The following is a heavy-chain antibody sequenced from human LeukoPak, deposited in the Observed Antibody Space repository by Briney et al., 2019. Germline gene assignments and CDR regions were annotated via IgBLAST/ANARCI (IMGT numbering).Heavy chain of an antibody. J-gene: IGHJ4*02. D-gene: IGHD2-15*01. Sequence: GGSLRLSCAASGFTFSNYWMSWVRQAPGKGLEWVSSISSSSSYIYYADSVKGRFTISRDNAKNSLYLQMNSLRAEDTAVYYCARYLVVAYFDYWGQGTLVTVSS. CDR1: GFTFSNYW. CDR3: ARYLVVAYFDY. CDR2: ISSSSSYI. V-gene: IGHV3-21*01.